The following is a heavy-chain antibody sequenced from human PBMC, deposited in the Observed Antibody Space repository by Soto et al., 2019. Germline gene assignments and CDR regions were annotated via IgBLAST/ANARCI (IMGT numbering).Heavy chain of an antibody. J-gene: IGHJ3*02. CDR3: ARAFPRYYYDSSGPVLDAFDI. CDR2: IWYDGSNK. Sequence: GGSLRLSCAASGFTFSSYGMHWVRQAPGKGLEWVAVIWYDGSNKYYADSVKGRFTISRDNSKNTLYLQMNSLRAEDTAVYYCARAFPRYYYDSSGPVLDAFDIWGQGTMVTVSS. V-gene: IGHV3-33*01. CDR1: GFTFSSYG. D-gene: IGHD3-22*01.